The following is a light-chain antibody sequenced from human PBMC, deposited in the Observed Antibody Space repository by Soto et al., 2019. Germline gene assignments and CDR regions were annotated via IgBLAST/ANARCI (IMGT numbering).Light chain of an antibody. CDR1: SSDVGGYNY. CDR2: EVS. CDR3: SSYTSSSTVV. Sequence: QSALTQPASVSGSPGQSITISCTGTSSDVGGYNYVSWYQQHPGKAPKLMIYEVSNRPSGVSNRFSGSKSGNTASLTISGLQADDEADYYCSSYTSSSTVVVGGGTKLTVL. J-gene: IGLJ2*01. V-gene: IGLV2-14*01.